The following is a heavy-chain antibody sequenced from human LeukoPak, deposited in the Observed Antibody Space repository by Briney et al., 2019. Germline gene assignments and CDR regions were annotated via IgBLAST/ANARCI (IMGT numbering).Heavy chain of an antibody. CDR1: GFTFSSYV. J-gene: IGHJ4*02. Sequence: RGSLSLSCAASGFTFSSYVMNWVRQAPGKGLEWVSGISDSGGGTYYADSVKGRFTISRDNSKNTLYLQMNSLRAEDTAVYYCAKLPGRAADYWGQGTLVTVSS. V-gene: IGHV3-23*01. CDR2: ISDSGGGT. CDR3: AKLPGRAADY.